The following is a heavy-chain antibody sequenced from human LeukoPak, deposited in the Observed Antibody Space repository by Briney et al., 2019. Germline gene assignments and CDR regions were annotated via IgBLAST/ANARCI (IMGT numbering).Heavy chain of an antibody. J-gene: IGHJ4*02. CDR1: GFTFSDYT. CDR2: ISRSSSYI. CDR3: ARGRSGWYTFDS. D-gene: IGHD6-19*01. V-gene: IGHV3-21*01. Sequence: AGSLRLSCAASGFTFSDYTMNWVRQAPGKGLEWVSSISRSSSYIYYPDSVKVRFTISRDNAKNSLYLQMNSLSAEDTAVYYCARGRSGWYTFDSWGQGTLVTVSS.